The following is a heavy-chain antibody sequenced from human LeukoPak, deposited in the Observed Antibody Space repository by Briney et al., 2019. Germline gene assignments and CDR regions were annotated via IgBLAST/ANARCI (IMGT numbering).Heavy chain of an antibody. D-gene: IGHD6-25*01. Sequence: GGFQISSCASGCCITSYWVSRVRRQATGKGQEWVSAIGAACDSYYPDSVKGRFSSSSENAKYSFYLQMNSLRAGDEAVYYCARAYAGYSSGPDYWGQGTLVTVSS. CDR3: ARAYAGYSSGPDY. V-gene: IGHV3-13*04. CDR2: IGAACDS. J-gene: IGHJ4*02. CDR1: GCCITSYWV.